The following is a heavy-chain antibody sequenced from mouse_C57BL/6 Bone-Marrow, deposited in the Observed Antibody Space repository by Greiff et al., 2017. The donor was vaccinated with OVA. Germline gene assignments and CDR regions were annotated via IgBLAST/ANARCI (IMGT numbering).Heavy chain of an antibody. V-gene: IGHV1-4*01. CDR1: GYTFTSYT. Sequence: QVQLQQSGAELARPGASVKMSCKASGYTFTSYTMHWVKQRPGQGLEWIGYINPSSGYTKYNQKFKDKATLTADKSSSTAYMQLSSLTSEDSAVYYCARRRGLLPYAMDYWGQGTSVTVSS. CDR2: INPSSGYT. J-gene: IGHJ4*01. D-gene: IGHD2-3*01. CDR3: ARRRGLLPYAMDY.